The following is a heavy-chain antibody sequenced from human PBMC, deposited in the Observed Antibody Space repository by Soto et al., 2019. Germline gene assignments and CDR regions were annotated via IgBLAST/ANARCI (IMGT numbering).Heavy chain of an antibody. CDR2: INPSGGST. CDR3: AREVGSTSWELGY. J-gene: IGHJ4*02. Sequence: QVQLVQSGAEVKKPGASVKVSCKASGYTFTSYHMHWVRQAPGQGLEWMGIINPSGGSTSYAQKVQGRVTMTSDTSTSTVYKELSSLRSEDTAVYYCAREVGSTSWELGYWGQGTLVAVSS. V-gene: IGHV1-46*03. CDR1: GYTFTSYH. D-gene: IGHD2-2*01.